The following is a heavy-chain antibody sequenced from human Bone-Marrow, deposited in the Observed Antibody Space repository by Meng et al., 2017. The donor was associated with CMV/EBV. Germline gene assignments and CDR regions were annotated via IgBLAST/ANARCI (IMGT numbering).Heavy chain of an antibody. CDR3: AKELPYYYGSGSRGWYYP. D-gene: IGHD3-10*01. V-gene: IGHV3-30*02. J-gene: IGHJ5*02. CDR2: IRYDGSNK. Sequence: GGSLRLSCAASGFTFSSYGMHWVRQAPGKGLEWVAFIRYDGSNKYYADSVKGRFTISRDNSKNTLYLQMNSLRAEDTAVYYCAKELPYYYGSGSRGWYYPWGQGTLVTVSS. CDR1: GFTFSSYG.